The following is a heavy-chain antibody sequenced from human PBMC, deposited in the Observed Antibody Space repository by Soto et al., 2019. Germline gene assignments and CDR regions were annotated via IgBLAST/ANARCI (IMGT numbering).Heavy chain of an antibody. CDR3: ARGNHRWLQLWYFDL. D-gene: IGHD5-12*01. J-gene: IGHJ2*01. V-gene: IGHV1-69*13. Sequence: GASVKVSCKASGGTFSSYNISWVRQAPGQGLEWMGGIIPIFGTANYAQKFQGRVTITADESTSTAYMELSSLRSEDTAVYYCARGNHRWLQLWYFDLWGRGTLVTVS. CDR1: GGTFSSYN. CDR2: IIPIFGTA.